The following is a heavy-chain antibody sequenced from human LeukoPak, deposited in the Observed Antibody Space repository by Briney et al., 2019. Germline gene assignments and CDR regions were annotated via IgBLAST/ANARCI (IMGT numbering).Heavy chain of an antibody. J-gene: IGHJ3*02. V-gene: IGHV4-59*01. Sequence: NPSETLSLTCTVSGGSISSYYWSWIRQPPGKGLEWIGYIYYSGSTYYNPSLKSRVTISVDMSKSQFSLRLTSVTAADTAVYYCARKNDFDIWGQGTLVTVSS. CDR1: GGSISSYY. D-gene: IGHD2/OR15-2a*01. CDR3: ARKNDFDI. CDR2: IYYSGST.